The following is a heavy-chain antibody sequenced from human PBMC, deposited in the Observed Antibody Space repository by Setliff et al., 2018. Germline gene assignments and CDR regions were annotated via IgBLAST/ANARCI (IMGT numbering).Heavy chain of an antibody. CDR2: INHSGST. V-gene: IGHV4-34*01. CDR1: GGSFSGYS. D-gene: IGHD3-22*01. CDR3: ARARSGDYSDSTGYLDY. J-gene: IGHJ4*02. Sequence: ETLSLTCAVYGGSFSGYSWSWIRQPPGKGLEWIGKINHSGSTNYNPSLKSRVTISIDTSKNQFSLKLSSVTAADRAVNHCARARSGDYSDSTGYLDYWGQGTLVTVSS.